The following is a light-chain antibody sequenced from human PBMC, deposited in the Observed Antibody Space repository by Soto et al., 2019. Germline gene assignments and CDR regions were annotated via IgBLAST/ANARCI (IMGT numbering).Light chain of an antibody. V-gene: IGLV2-14*01. CDR3: SSYTSSISHVV. J-gene: IGLJ2*01. Sequence: SALTQPASVSGSPGQSITISCTGTSSDVGGYNYVSWYQQHPGKAPKLMIYEVSNRPSGVSNRFSGSKSGNTASLTISGLQAEDEADYYCSSYTSSISHVVFGGGTKLTVL. CDR1: SSDVGGYNY. CDR2: EVS.